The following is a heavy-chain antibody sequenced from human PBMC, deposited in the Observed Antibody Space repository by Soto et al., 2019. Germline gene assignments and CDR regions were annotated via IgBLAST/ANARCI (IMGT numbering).Heavy chain of an antibody. V-gene: IGHV1-3*01. CDR2: INGGNGDT. D-gene: IGHD1-26*01. Sequence: VQLVQSEAEVKKPGASVKVSCKASGYTLSSYGIHWVRQAPGPRLAWMGWINGGNGDTMYAQKFQDRVTMTRGTSANNAYMEVSSLASKDTAVYYCARGRSLFRAGDTSVNFFDYWGQGTLVTVSS. CDR1: GYTLSSYG. CDR3: ARGRSLFRAGDTSVNFFDY. J-gene: IGHJ4*02.